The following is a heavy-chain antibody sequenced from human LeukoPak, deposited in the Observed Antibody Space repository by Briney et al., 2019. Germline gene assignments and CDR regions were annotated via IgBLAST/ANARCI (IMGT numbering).Heavy chain of an antibody. Sequence: GESLKISCQGSGYDLSTYWIAWVRQLPGKGLEWMGIIYPGDSHTSYNPSFQGQVTISADKSISTAYLQWSSLEASDTAMYYCVRRRFADYWGQGTLVTVSS. J-gene: IGHJ4*02. CDR3: VRRRFADY. CDR1: GYDLSTYW. CDR2: IYPGDSHT. D-gene: IGHD3-3*01. V-gene: IGHV5-51*01.